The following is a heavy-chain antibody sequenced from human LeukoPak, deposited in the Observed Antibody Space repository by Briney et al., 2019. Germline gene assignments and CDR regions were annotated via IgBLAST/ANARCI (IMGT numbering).Heavy chain of an antibody. CDR2: INPSGGST. J-gene: IGHJ4*02. D-gene: IGHD2-2*02. CDR3: ARAAGYCSSTSCYKGDSYFDY. Sequence: GASVKVSCKASGYTFTSYYMHWVRQAPGQGLEWMGIINPSGGSTSYAQKFQGRVTMTRDTSTSTVYMELSSLRSEGTAVYYCARAAGYCSSTSCYKGDSYFDYWGQGTLVTVSS. V-gene: IGHV1-46*01. CDR1: GYTFTSYY.